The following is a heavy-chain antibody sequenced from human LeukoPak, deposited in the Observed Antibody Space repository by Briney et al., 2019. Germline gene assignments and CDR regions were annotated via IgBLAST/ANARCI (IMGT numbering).Heavy chain of an antibody. J-gene: IGHJ5*02. CDR1: GFTFSSYG. Sequence: GGSLRLSCAASGFTFSSYGMHWVRQAPGKGLEWVAVIWYDGSNKYYADSVKGRFTISRDNSKNTLYLQMNSRRAEDTAVYYCARGGPPQQLVHWFDPWGQGTLVTVSS. CDR3: ARGGPPQQLVHWFDP. V-gene: IGHV3-33*01. CDR2: IWYDGSNK. D-gene: IGHD6-13*01.